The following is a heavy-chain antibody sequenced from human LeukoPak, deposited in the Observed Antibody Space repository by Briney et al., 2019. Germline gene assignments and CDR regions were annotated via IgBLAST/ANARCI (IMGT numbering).Heavy chain of an antibody. CDR3: ARISLYYYHSSGYYRLFDY. J-gene: IGHJ4*02. D-gene: IGHD3-22*01. V-gene: IGHV3-48*03. CDR2: ISSSGSTI. Sequence: PGGSLRLSCAASGFTFSSYEMNWVRQAPGKGLEWVSYISSSGSTIYYADSVKGRFTISRDNAKNSLYLQMNSLRAEDTAVYYCARISLYYYHSSGYYRLFDYWGQGPLVTVSS. CDR1: GFTFSSYE.